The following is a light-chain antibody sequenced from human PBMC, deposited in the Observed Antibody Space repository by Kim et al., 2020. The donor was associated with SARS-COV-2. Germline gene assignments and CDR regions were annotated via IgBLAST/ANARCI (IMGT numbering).Light chain of an antibody. V-gene: IGKV3-20*01. CDR2: SAS. CDR1: QIIATD. Sequence: PGESDTLSCRASQIIATDLAWYQMNTGQAPRLLVSSASTRATGVPDRFSGRGSGTDFTLTINRLDPEDFAVYYCQQYATLPLTFGGGTKVDIK. CDR3: QQYATLPLT. J-gene: IGKJ4*01.